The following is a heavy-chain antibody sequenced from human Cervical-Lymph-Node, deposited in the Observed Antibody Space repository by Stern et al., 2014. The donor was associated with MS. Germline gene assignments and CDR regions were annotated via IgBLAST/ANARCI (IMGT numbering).Heavy chain of an antibody. V-gene: IGHV1-18*01. D-gene: IGHD2-2*01. Sequence: QVQLVQSGTEVKKPGASVKVSCRASGYTFTNYGISWVRQAPGQGLEWMGWISTNKGDIKYSQKYEGRVTMTTDTSTRTAYMELRYLKSDDAAVYYCVRVADCTSASCYVSVGWFDPWGQGTLVIVSS. CDR1: GYTFTNYG. CDR3: VRVADCTSASCYVSVGWFDP. J-gene: IGHJ5*02. CDR2: ISTNKGDI.